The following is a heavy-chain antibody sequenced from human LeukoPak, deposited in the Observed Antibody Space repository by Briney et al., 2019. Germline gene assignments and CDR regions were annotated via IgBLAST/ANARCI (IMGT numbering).Heavy chain of an antibody. CDR1: GGSISSGGYY. D-gene: IGHD6-6*01. CDR3: ARQGIAARPFDY. Sequence: PSETLSLTCTVSGGSISSGGYYWSWIRQPPGKGLEWIGYIYHSGSTYYNPSLKSRVTISVDRSKNQFSLKLSSVTAADTAVYYCARQGIAARPFDYWGQGTLVTVSS. J-gene: IGHJ4*02. CDR2: IYHSGST. V-gene: IGHV4-30-2*01.